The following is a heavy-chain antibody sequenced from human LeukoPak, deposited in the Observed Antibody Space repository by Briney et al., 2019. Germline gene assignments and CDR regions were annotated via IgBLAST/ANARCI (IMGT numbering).Heavy chain of an antibody. V-gene: IGHV3-23*01. Sequence: PGGSLRLSCAASGFTFSSYAMSWVRQAPGKGLEWVSAISGGGGSTYYADSVKGRFTVSRDHSRNTLYLQMNSLRAEDTALYYCARVRYCSTTSCPRDFDYWGQGTLVTVSS. CDR2: ISGGGGST. CDR3: ARVRYCSTTSCPRDFDY. CDR1: GFTFSSYA. D-gene: IGHD2-2*01. J-gene: IGHJ4*02.